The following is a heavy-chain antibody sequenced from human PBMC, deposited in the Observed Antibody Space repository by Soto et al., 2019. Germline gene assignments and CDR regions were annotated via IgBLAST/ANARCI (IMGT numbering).Heavy chain of an antibody. CDR3: ARAWKIEKFGVISMSKGLDV. D-gene: IGHD3-3*01. J-gene: IGHJ6*02. CDR1: GFIFSDYY. CDR2: SSNRDRST. Sequence: QVQLVESGGGLVKAGGSLRLSCAASGFIFSDYYMTWIRQAPGKGLEWLSCSSNRDRSTYYADSVKDRFVVSKDNAKNLVYLQMNSLRAEDTAVYFCARAWKIEKFGVISMSKGLDVRGQGTTVTVSS. V-gene: IGHV3-11*01.